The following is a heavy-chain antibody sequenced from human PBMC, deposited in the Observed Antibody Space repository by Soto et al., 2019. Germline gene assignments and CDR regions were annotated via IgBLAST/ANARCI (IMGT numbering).Heavy chain of an antibody. V-gene: IGHV3-23*01. D-gene: IGHD4-4*01. CDR2: ISGSGDPT. CDR3: TKDYGHSTYYGMDV. J-gene: IGHJ6*02. Sequence: GGSLRLSCVASEFTFYSYATTWVRQAPGKGLEWVSAISGSGDPTYYADSVKGRFTISRDNSKNTLYLQLNSLRAEDTAVYYCTKDYGHSTYYGMDVWGQGTTVTVSS. CDR1: EFTFYSYA.